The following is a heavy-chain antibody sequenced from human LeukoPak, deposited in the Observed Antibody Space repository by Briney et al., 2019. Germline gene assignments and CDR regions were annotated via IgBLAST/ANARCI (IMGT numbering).Heavy chain of an antibody. V-gene: IGHV4-39*01. Sequence: SETLSLTCSVSGGSISSSSYCWGWISQPPGEGLGWIGSFYYSDNTYYNPSLQSRVTISVDTSKNQFSLKLTSVTAADTAVYYCARHADLYSTLDYWGQGILVTVFS. CDR2: FYYSDNT. D-gene: IGHD6-13*01. J-gene: IGHJ4*02. CDR3: ARHADLYSTLDY. CDR1: GGSISSSSYC.